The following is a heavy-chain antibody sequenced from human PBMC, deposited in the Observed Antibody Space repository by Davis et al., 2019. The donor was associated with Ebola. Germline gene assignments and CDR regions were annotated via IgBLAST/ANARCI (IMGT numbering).Heavy chain of an antibody. CDR1: GFSFSGEW. Sequence: PGGSLRLSCGTSGFSFSGEWMHWVRQVPGKGLVWVSGINTDGTNTYYADSVKGRFTISRDNSKNTLYLQMNSLRAEDTAVYYCAKGQIAAAAVGVDYWGQGTLVTVSS. D-gene: IGHD6-13*01. J-gene: IGHJ4*02. CDR2: INTDGTNT. V-gene: IGHV3-74*01. CDR3: AKGQIAAAAVGVDY.